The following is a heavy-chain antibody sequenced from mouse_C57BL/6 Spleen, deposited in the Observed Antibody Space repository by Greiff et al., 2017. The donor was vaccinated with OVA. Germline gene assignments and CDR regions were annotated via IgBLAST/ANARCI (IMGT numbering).Heavy chain of an antibody. D-gene: IGHD1-2*01. J-gene: IGHJ2*01. CDR2: IDPSDSYT. V-gene: IGHV1-69*01. CDR1: GYTFTSYW. CDR3: ARDRRLYY. Sequence: QVQLQQPGAELVMPGASVKLSCKASGYTFTSYWMHWVKQRPGQGLEWIGEIDPSDSYTNYNQTFKGKSTLTVDKSSSTAYMQLSSLTSEDSAVYYCARDRRLYYWGQGTTLTVSS.